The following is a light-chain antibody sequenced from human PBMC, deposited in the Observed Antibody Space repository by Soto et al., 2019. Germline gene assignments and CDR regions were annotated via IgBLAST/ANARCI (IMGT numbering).Light chain of an antibody. CDR1: QSVSSSY. CDR2: GAS. J-gene: IGKJ1*01. CDR3: KQYGRK. V-gene: IGKV3-20*01. Sequence: IVWTHSRLARSLSPGERATLSCRASQSVSSSYLAWYQQKPGQAPRLLIYGASSRATGIPDRLSGSGSGTDFTITIRRMENADSEVHYCKQYGRKFGQGTKVDIK.